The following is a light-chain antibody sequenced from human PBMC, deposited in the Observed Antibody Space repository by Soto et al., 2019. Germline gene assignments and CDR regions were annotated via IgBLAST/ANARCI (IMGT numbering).Light chain of an antibody. J-gene: IGKJ1*01. CDR3: QQYNNWPPWT. CDR2: GAS. V-gene: IGKV3-15*01. CDR1: QSVSSD. Sequence: EIVMTQSPATLSVSPGERATLSCRASQSVSSDLAWYQQKPGQAPRLLIYGASTRATGIPARFSGSGSETELTLTISSLQSEDFAVHYCQQYNNWPPWTFGHGTKVEIK.